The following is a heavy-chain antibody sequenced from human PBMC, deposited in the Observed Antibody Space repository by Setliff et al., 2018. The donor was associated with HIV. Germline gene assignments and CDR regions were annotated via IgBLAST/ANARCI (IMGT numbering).Heavy chain of an antibody. Sequence: SETLSLTCAVYGDSFSDYYWSWIRQPPGKGLEWIGEGDQSGSADYNPSLTGRGTISVDTLKRHFSLKLTSVTAADAAVYYCARGRQGPSYYDSTGLSRGRDFDFWGQGTLVTVSS. V-gene: IGHV4-34*01. CDR1: GDSFSDYY. D-gene: IGHD3-16*01. CDR3: ARGRQGPSYYDSTGLSRGRDFDF. CDR2: GDQSGSA. J-gene: IGHJ4*02.